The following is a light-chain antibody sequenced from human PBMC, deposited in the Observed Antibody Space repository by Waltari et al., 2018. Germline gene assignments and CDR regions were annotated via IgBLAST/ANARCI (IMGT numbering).Light chain of an antibody. V-gene: IGKV3-20*01. CDR2: HAS. CDR3: QKYDSLPAT. J-gene: IGKJ1*01. CDR1: QSVGKY. Sequence: EIVLTQSPGTLSLSPGERATLSCRASQSVGKYLAWYQQKPGQAPRLLLYHASNRATGIPDRFSGSGSGTDFSLTISRLEPEDFAIYFCQKYDSLPATFGQGTKVEIK.